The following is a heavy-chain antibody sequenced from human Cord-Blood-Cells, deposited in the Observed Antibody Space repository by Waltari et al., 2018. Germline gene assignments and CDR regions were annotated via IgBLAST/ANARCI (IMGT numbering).Heavy chain of an antibody. V-gene: IGHV3-33*01. CDR1: GFTFSSYG. J-gene: IGHJ3*02. Sequence: QVQLVESVGGVVQPGRSLRLSCAASGFTFSSYGMHWVRQAPGKGLEWVAVIWYDGSNKYYADSVKGRFTISRDNSKNTLYLQMNSLRAEDTAVYYCARDLWGSDAFDIWGQGTMVTVSS. CDR3: ARDLWGSDAFDI. CDR2: IWYDGSNK. D-gene: IGHD7-27*01.